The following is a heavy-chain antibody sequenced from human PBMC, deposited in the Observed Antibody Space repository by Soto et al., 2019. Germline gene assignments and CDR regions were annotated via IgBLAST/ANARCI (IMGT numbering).Heavy chain of an antibody. CDR3: AKDSSNHYDILTGFETLDEVSGMDV. D-gene: IGHD3-9*01. J-gene: IGHJ6*02. CDR2: RSYDGSNK. Sequence: QVQLVESGGGVVQPGRSLRLSCAASGFTLSIYSMHWVRQAPGKGLEWVAVRSYDGSNKYYADSVKGRFTISRDNSKNTLYLQMNSLRAEDTAVYYCAKDSSNHYDILTGFETLDEVSGMDVWGQGTTVTVSS. V-gene: IGHV3-30*18. CDR1: GFTLSIYS.